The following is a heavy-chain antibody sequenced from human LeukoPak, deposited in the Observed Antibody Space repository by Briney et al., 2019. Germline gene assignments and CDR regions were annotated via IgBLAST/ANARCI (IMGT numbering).Heavy chain of an antibody. D-gene: IGHD2-2*01. CDR1: GFTFSSYS. Sequence: GGSLRLSCAASGFTFSSYSMNWVRQAPGKGLVWISRINSDASDTNYADFVKGRFTISRDNAKNTVYLQINSLRDEDTAVYYCARICSSTDCLIPDWGQGTLVTVSS. CDR2: INSDASDT. V-gene: IGHV3-74*01. CDR3: ARICSSTDCLIPD. J-gene: IGHJ4*02.